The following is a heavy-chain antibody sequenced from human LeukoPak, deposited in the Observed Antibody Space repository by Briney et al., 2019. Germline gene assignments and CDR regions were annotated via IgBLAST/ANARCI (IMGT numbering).Heavy chain of an antibody. V-gene: IGHV4-4*07. CDR2: ISSTGST. CDR3: AREFYMVRGVSSLFDP. J-gene: IGHJ5*02. Sequence: PSETLSLTCSVSSFSISRDYWTWIRQPAGKELEWIGLISSTGSTNYNPSLNSRVTMSVDTATNQFSLKLSSVTAADTAVYYCAREFYMVRGVSSLFDPWGQGTLVTVSS. CDR1: SFSISRDY. D-gene: IGHD3-10*01.